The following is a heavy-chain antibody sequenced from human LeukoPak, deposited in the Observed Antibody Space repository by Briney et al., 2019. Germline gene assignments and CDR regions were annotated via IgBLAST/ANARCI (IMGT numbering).Heavy chain of an antibody. CDR3: ARVGDLNFYDF. CDR1: GFTFIRYS. CDR2: INDDGDRT. D-gene: IGHD1-20*01. Sequence: PGGSLRLSCVASGFTFIRYSMHWVRQIPGKVLEYVSAINDDGDRTYYADSVKSRFTISRDNSKNTLFLQMGSLRAEDMAVYYCARVGDLNFYDFWGQGTLVTVSS. J-gene: IGHJ4*02. V-gene: IGHV3-64*02.